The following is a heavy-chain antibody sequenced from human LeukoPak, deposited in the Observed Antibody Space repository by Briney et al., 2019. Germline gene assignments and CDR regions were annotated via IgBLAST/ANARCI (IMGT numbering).Heavy chain of an antibody. CDR2: IYSGGST. V-gene: IGHV3-53*01. D-gene: IGHD6-13*01. J-gene: IGHJ5*02. CDR3: ARVRTAAGLPHWFDP. CDR1: GFTVSSDY. Sequence: TGGSLRLSCAASGFTVSSDYMSWVRQAPGKGLEWVSVIYSGGSTYYADSVKGRFTISRDNSKNTLYLQMNSLRAEDTAVYYCARVRTAAGLPHWFDPWGQGTLVTVSS.